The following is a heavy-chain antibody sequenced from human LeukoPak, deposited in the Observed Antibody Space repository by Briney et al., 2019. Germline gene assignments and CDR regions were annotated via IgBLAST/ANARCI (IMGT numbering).Heavy chain of an antibody. CDR1: GGSFSGYY. J-gene: IGHJ6*02. D-gene: IGHD3-9*01. CDR3: ARHILTGYPILYYYCGMDV. Sequence: SETLSLTCAVYGGSFSGYYWSWIRQPPGKGLEWIGEINHSGSTNYNPSLKSRVTISVDTSKNQFSLKLSSVTAADTAVYYCARHILTGYPILYYYCGMDVWGQGTTVTVSS. V-gene: IGHV4-34*01. CDR2: INHSGST.